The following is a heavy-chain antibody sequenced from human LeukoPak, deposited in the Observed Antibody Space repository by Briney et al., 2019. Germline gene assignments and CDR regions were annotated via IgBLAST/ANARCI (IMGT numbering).Heavy chain of an antibody. V-gene: IGHV3-74*03. CDR3: LGRYYEYNVYARHFDF. CDR2: ISDDGSIT. CDR1: GFTFSRDC. Sequence: HPGGSLRLSCAASGFTFSRDCMHWVRQAPGKGLAWVSRISDDGSITTYADSVQGRFTISRDNAKSTVFLQMNSLSVEDTAVYFCLGRYYEYNVYARHFDFWGQGTLVTVSS. J-gene: IGHJ4*02. D-gene: IGHD5/OR15-5a*01.